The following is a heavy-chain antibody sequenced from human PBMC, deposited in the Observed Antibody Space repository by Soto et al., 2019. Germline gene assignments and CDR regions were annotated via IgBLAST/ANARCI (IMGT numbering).Heavy chain of an antibody. V-gene: IGHV3-23*01. J-gene: IGHJ4*02. D-gene: IGHD2-21*02. Sequence: GGSVRLSCAASGFTFSSYAMIWVRQAPGKGLEWVSAISGSGGSTYYADSVKGRFTISRDNSKNTLYLQMNSLRAEDTAVYYCAKPPLSDYYFDYWGQGTLVTVSS. CDR3: AKPPLSDYYFDY. CDR1: GFTFSSYA. CDR2: ISGSGGST.